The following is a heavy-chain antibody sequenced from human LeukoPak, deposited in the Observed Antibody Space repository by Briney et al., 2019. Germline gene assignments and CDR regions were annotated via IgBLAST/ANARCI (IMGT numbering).Heavy chain of an antibody. V-gene: IGHV3-11*01. Sequence: AGGSLRLSCAASGFTFSDYYMSWIRQAPGKGLEWVSYISSSGSTIYYADSVKGRFTISRDNAKNSLYLQMNSLRAEDTAVYYCAKGGSYYVVYGMDVWGQGTTVTVSS. J-gene: IGHJ6*02. CDR2: ISSSGSTI. CDR1: GFTFSDYY. D-gene: IGHD1-26*01. CDR3: AKGGSYYVVYGMDV.